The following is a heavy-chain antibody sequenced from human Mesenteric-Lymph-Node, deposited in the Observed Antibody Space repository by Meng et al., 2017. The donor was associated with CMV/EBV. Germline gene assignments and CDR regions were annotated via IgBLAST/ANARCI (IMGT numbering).Heavy chain of an antibody. J-gene: IGHJ5*02. CDR3: ARDNVNPEGFDP. CDR2: IIPILGIA. Sequence: QVKLLQSGAEVKTPGSSVTVACKASGGTFSRYTISWVRQSPGQRLEWMGRIIPILGIANHAQKFQGRVTITADKSTSTAYMGLGRLTPDDTAVYYCARDNVNPEGFDPWGQGTLFTVSS. V-gene: IGHV1-69*08. CDR1: GGTFSRYT. D-gene: IGHD2/OR15-2a*01.